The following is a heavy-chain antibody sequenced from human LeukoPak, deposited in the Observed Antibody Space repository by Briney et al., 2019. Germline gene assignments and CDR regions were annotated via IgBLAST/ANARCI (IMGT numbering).Heavy chain of an antibody. CDR2: ISSSSSTI. J-gene: IGHJ4*02. CDR3: ARDFVWGKGY. CDR1: GFTFSSYS. Sequence: GGSLRLSCAASGFTFSSYSMNWARHAPGKGLVWVSYISSSSSTIYYADSAKGRFTISRDNAKNSLYLQMNSLRDEDTAVYYCARDFVWGKGYWGQGILVTVSA. D-gene: IGHD3-16*01. V-gene: IGHV3-48*02.